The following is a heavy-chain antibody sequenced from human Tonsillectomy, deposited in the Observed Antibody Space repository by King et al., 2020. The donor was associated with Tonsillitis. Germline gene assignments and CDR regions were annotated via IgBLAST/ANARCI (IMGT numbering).Heavy chain of an antibody. V-gene: IGHV4-59*01. Sequence: PLQESGPGLVTPSETLSLTCTVSGGSLSSYYWSWIRQPPGQGLEWIGYIYYSGRTHYNPSLKSRVTISVDTSNNQFSLKLSSVTAADTAVYYCARERHYYDSSGYLWYFDYGGQGTLVTVSA. CDR1: GGSLSSYY. J-gene: IGHJ4*02. CDR2: IYYSGRT. D-gene: IGHD3-22*01. CDR3: ARERHYYDSSGYLWYFDY.